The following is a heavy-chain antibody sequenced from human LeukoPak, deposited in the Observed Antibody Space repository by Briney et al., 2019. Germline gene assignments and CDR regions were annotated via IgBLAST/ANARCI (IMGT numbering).Heavy chain of an antibody. CDR2: ISSSGSTI. CDR3: AREPKPFDSSGYQLYYFDY. D-gene: IGHD3-22*01. J-gene: IGHJ4*02. CDR1: GFTFSSYG. V-gene: IGHV3-48*04. Sequence: QAGGSLRLSCAASGFTFSSYGMHWVRQAPGKGLEWVSYISSSGSTIYYADSVKGRFTISRDNAKNSLYLQMNSLRAEDTAVYYCAREPKPFDSSGYQLYYFDYWGQGTLVTVSS.